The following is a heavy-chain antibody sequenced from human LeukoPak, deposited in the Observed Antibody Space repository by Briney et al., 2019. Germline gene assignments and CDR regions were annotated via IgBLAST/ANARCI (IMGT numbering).Heavy chain of an antibody. J-gene: IGHJ1*01. Sequence: SETLSLTCAVSGYSISSGYYWGWIRQPPGKGLEWIGSIYHSGSTYYNPSLKSRVTISVDTSKNQFSLKLGSVTAADTAVYYCAGQGVTQYFQHWGQGTLVTVSS. CDR3: AGQGVTQYFQH. CDR2: IYHSGST. V-gene: IGHV4-38-2*01. CDR1: GYSISSGYY. D-gene: IGHD2-21*02.